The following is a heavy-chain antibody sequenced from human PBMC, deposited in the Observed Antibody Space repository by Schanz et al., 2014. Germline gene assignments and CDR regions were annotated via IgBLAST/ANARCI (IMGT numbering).Heavy chain of an antibody. CDR2: IYTSGST. V-gene: IGHV3-66*01. Sequence: EVQLVESGGGLVQPGGSLRLSCAASGFSVSSNFMTWVRQAPGKGLEWVSVIYTSGSTYYADSVRGRFTFSRDNSKNTLYLQMNSLRAEDTAVYYCARVRTIYGSGAMGYWGQGTLVTVSS. D-gene: IGHD3-10*01. CDR1: GFSVSSNF. CDR3: ARVRTIYGSGAMGY. J-gene: IGHJ4*02.